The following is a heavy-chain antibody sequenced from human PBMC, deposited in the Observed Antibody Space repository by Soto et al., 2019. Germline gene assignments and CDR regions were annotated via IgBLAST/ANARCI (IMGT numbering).Heavy chain of an antibody. V-gene: IGHV2-5*02. Sequence: QITLKESGPTLVKPTQTLALTCTFTGFSLGTSGVGVGWIRQPPGKALEWLAVINWDDGKFYSPSLKNRLTITKDTSKNQVVLTMTNMDPVDTATYHCAHRRVLYGMDVWGQGTTVTVS. J-gene: IGHJ6*02. CDR3: AHRRVLYGMDV. CDR1: GFSLGTSGVG. CDR2: INWDDGK.